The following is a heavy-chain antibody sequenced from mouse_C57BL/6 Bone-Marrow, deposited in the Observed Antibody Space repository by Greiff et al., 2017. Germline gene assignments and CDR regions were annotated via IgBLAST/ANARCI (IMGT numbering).Heavy chain of an antibody. Sequence: EVKLVESGGGLVQSGRSLRLSCATSGFTFSDFYMEWVRQAPGKGLEWIAASRNKANDYTTEYSASVKGRFIVSRDTSQSILYLQMNALRAEDTAIYYCARASTMIRYFDVWGTGTTVTVSS. CDR2: SRNKANDYTT. J-gene: IGHJ1*03. V-gene: IGHV7-1*01. D-gene: IGHD2-4*01. CDR1: GFTFSDFY. CDR3: ARASTMIRYFDV.